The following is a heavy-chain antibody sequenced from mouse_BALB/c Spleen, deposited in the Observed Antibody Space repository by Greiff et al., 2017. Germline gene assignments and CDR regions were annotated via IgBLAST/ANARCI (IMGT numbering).Heavy chain of an antibody. J-gene: IGHJ4*01. V-gene: IGHV5-9-3*01. CDR3: ANRYDAMDY. D-gene: IGHD2-14*01. CDR2: ISSGGSYT. CDR1: GFTFSSYA. Sequence: EVHLVESGGGLVKPGGSLKLSCAASGFTFSSYAMSWVRQTPEKRLEWVATISSGGSYTYYPDSVKGRFTISRDNAKNTLYLQMSSLRSEDTAMYYCANRYDAMDYWGQGTSDTVSS.